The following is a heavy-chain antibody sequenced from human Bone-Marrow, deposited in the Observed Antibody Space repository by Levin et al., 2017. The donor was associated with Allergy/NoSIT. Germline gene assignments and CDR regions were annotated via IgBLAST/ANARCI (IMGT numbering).Heavy chain of an antibody. CDR1: GFTFTTYA. CDR2: ITGSGGST. V-gene: IGHV3-23*01. D-gene: IGHD3-16*01. Sequence: VASVKVSCAASGFTFTTYAMTWVRQAPGKGLEWVSSITGSGGSTYYVDSVKGRFTISRDNSKNTLYLQMNSLRAEDTAVYYCAKVGGGGGYADFDYWGQGTLVTVSS. CDR3: AKVGGGGGYADFDY. J-gene: IGHJ4*02.